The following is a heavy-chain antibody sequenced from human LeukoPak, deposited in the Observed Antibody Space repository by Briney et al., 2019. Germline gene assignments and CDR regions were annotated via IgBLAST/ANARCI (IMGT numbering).Heavy chain of an antibody. J-gene: IGHJ5*02. CDR3: ARGGYCCSTSCYSDYWFDP. CDR1: GYTFTSYG. D-gene: IGHD2-2*02. V-gene: IGHV1-18*01. CDR2: ISAYNGNT. Sequence: ASVKVSCKASGYTFTSYGISWVRQAPGQGLEWMGWISAYNGNTNYAQKLQGRVTMTTDTSTSTAYMELRSLRSDDTAVYYCARGGYCCSTSCYSDYWFDPWGQGTLVTVSS.